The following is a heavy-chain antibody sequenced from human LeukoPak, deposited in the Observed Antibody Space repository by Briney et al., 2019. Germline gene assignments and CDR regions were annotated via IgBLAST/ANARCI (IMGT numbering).Heavy chain of an antibody. V-gene: IGHV3-23*01. CDR2: ISDSGGNT. CDR3: VVDYGDRG. D-gene: IGHD4-17*01. CDR1: GFTLRYFG. J-gene: IGHJ4*02. Sequence: GGTLRLSCAASGFTLRYFGMSWVRQAPGKGLEWVSSISDSGGNTYYADSVKGRFTISRDNSKNTLYLQMNSLRAEDTAVYYCVVDYGDRGWGQGTLVTVSS.